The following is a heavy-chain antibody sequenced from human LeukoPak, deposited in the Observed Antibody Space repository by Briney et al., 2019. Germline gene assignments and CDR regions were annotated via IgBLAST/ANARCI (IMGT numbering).Heavy chain of an antibody. D-gene: IGHD1-26*01. Sequence: GGSLRLSCAASGLIFSKYWMTWVRQAPGKGLEWVANIKQDGSEKYYVDSVRGRFTISRDNAKNSLYLQMNSLRAEDTAVYYCARRRDSGSLQHFDYWGQGTLVTVSS. CDR2: IKQDGSEK. J-gene: IGHJ4*02. V-gene: IGHV3-7*03. CDR1: GLIFSKYW. CDR3: ARRRDSGSLQHFDY.